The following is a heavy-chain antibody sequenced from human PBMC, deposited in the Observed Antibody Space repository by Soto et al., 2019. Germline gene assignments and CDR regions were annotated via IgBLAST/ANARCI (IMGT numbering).Heavy chain of an antibody. CDR1: GFTFSTYC. CDR3: GRDGALGDTAVVDS. J-gene: IGHJ4*02. CDR2: IWYDGSNK. D-gene: IGHD5-18*01. Sequence: QVQLVESGGGVVQPGKSLRLSCAASGFTFSTYCMHWVRQAPDKGLEWVAVIWYDGSNKYHGDSLKGRFTISRDNSKNTLYLQINNLRAEDTAVYYCGRDGALGDTAVVDSWGQGTLVTVSS. V-gene: IGHV3-33*01.